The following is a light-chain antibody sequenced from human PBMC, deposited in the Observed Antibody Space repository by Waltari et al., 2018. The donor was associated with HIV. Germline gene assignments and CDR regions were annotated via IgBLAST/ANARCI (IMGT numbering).Light chain of an antibody. V-gene: IGLV3-10*01. Sequence: SYELTQPPSVSVSPGQTARITCSGDALPKKYAYWYQQRSGQAPVLVIYDDTKRPSGSPVGFSGSSSGTMATLTISGAQVEDEADYYCYSTDSSVDHRGVFGGGTKVTVL. CDR3: YSTDSSVDHRGV. CDR1: ALPKKY. CDR2: DDT. J-gene: IGLJ3*02.